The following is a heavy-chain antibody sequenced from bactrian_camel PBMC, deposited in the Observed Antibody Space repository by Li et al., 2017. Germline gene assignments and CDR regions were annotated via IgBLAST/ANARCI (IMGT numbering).Heavy chain of an antibody. V-gene: IGHV3S40*01. CDR2: IYTASGGT. D-gene: IGHD2*01. CDR3: APDAGQSRCSAGFCYCA. J-gene: IGHJ4*01. CDR1: GLTASSTC. Sequence: VQLVESGGGTVQVGGSLRLSCSASGLTASSTCMGWFRQAPGKGRERVAVIYTASGGTYYADSVKARFTISRDSAKRTVYLQMNSLKPEDTAIYYCAPDAGQSRCSAGFCYCAWGEGTQVTVS.